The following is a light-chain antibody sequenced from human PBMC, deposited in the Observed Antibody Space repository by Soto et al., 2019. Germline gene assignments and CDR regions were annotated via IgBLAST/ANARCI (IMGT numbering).Light chain of an antibody. Sequence: QSVLTQPASVSGSPGQSITISCTGTSSDVGGYNYVSWYQRSPGKAPKLMIFDVSNRPSGVSNRFSGSKSGNTASLTISGLQAEDEGDYYCSSFSSGKTLLLFGGGTQLTVL. CDR2: DVS. J-gene: IGLJ2*01. CDR1: SSDVGGYNY. V-gene: IGLV2-14*03. CDR3: SSFSSGKTLLL.